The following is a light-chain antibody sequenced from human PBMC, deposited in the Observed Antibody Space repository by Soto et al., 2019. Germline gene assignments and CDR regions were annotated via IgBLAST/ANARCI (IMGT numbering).Light chain of an antibody. CDR3: QQSYSTLWT. Sequence: DIQMIQSPSSLSASVGDRVTITCRANQRITTYLNWYQQKPGKAPNLLITATSTLQSGVPSRFSGSGSGTDFTLTISSLQPEDFATYYCQQSYSTLWTFGQGTRVEIK. V-gene: IGKV1-39*01. J-gene: IGKJ1*01. CDR2: ATS. CDR1: QRITTY.